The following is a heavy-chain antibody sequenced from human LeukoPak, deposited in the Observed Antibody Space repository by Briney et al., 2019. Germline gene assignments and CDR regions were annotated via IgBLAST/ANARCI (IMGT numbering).Heavy chain of an antibody. CDR2: IYYIGSA. CDR1: GDSISINY. J-gene: IGHJ6*02. D-gene: IGHD3-16*01. Sequence: PSETLSLTCTVSGDSISINYWSWIRQPPGKGLEWIGYIYYIGSANYNPSLKSRVTISLDTPKNQFSLKLSSVTAADTAVYYCARHVVRLGYSYGMDVWGQGTTVTVSS. V-gene: IGHV4-59*08. CDR3: ARHVVRLGYSYGMDV.